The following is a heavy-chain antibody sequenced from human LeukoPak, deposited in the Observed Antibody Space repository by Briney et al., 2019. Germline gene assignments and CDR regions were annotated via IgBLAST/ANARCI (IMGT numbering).Heavy chain of an antibody. V-gene: IGHV4-38-2*02. D-gene: IGHD6-25*01. Sequence: SETLSLTCTVSGYSITSGYYWGWIRQPPGKGLEWIGSIYHSGSTFYNPSLKSRVTISVDPSKNQFSLKLSSVTAADTAVYYCARRAGASGRFFDYWGQGTLVTVSS. CDR1: GYSITSGYY. J-gene: IGHJ4*02. CDR3: ARRAGASGRFFDY. CDR2: IYHSGST.